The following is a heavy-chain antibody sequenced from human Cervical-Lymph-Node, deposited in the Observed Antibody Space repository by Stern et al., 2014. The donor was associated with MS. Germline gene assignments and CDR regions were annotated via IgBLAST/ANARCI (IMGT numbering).Heavy chain of an antibody. J-gene: IGHJ4*01. CDR1: GFTFDDYA. V-gene: IGHV3-9*01. Sequence: EVQLVESGGGLVQPGRSLRLSCAASGFTFDDYAMHWVRQAPGKGLEWVSSISWNSGSIGYADSVKGRFTISRDNAKNSLYLQMNSLRAEDTALYYCAKTDYSSTWYDYWGHGTLVTVSS. D-gene: IGHD6-13*01. CDR3: AKTDYSSTWYDY. CDR2: ISWNSGSI.